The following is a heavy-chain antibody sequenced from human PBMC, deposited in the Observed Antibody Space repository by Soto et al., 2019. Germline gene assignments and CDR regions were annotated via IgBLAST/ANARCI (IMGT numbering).Heavy chain of an antibody. J-gene: IGHJ6*04. CDR3: AKDQVVVVPAAMPGLIGPKKDTTTEDV. V-gene: IGHV3-23*01. Sequence: GGSLRLSRAASGFTFSSYAMSWVRQAPGKGLEWVSAISGSGGSTYYADSVKGRFTISRDNSKNTLYLQMNSLRAEDTAVYYCAKDQVVVVPAAMPGLIGPKKDTTTEDVWGKGTTVTVSS. CDR1: GFTFSSYA. D-gene: IGHD2-2*01. CDR2: ISGSGGST.